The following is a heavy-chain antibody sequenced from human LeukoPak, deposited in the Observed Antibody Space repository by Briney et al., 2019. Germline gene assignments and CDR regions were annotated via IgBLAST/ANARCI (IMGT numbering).Heavy chain of an antibody. D-gene: IGHD6-13*01. J-gene: IGHJ4*02. CDR3: ARVNIAAALDY. Sequence: PSETLSLTCTVSGGSISSYYWSWIRQPPGKGLEWIGYIYYSGSTNYNLSLKSRVTISVDTSKNQFSLKLSSVTAADTAVYYCARVNIAAALDYWGQGTLVTVSS. CDR1: GGSISSYY. CDR2: IYYSGST. V-gene: IGHV4-59*01.